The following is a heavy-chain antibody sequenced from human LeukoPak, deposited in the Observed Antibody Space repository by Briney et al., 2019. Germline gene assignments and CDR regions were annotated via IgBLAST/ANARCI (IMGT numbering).Heavy chain of an antibody. CDR3: AKTSGSGGYYYYYMDV. CDR2: ISSNGEST. CDR1: GFIFSNYA. V-gene: IGHV3-64*01. Sequence: GGSLRLSCAASGFIFSNYAMHWVRQAPGQGLEYVSGISSNGESTYYANSVKGRFTISRDNSKNTLYLQMGSLRAEDMAVYYCAKTSGSGGYYYYYMDVWGKGTTVTVSS. D-gene: IGHD1-26*01. J-gene: IGHJ6*03.